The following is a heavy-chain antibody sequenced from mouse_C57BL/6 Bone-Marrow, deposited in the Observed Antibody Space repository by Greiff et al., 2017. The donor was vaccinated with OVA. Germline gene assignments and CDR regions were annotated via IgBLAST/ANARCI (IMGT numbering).Heavy chain of an antibody. Sequence: QVQLQQSGAELVKPGASVKLSCKASGYTFTEYTIHWVKQRSGQGLEWIGWFYPGSGSIKYNEKFKDKATLTADKSSSTVYMELSRLTSEDSAVYFCARHEERRGYGSSSLDYWGQGTTRTVSA. J-gene: IGHJ2*01. CDR1: GYTFTEYT. V-gene: IGHV1-62-2*01. CDR2: FYPGSGSI. CDR3: ARHEERRGYGSSSLDY. D-gene: IGHD1-1*01.